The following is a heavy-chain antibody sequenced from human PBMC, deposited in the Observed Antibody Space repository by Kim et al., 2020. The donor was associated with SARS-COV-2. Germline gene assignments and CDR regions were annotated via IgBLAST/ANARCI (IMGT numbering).Heavy chain of an antibody. CDR1: GFTFSSYS. Sequence: GGSLRLSCAASGFTFSSYSMNWVRQAPGKGLEWVSSISSSSSYKYYADSVKGRFTISRDNAKNSLYLQMNSLRAEDTAVYYCARGATLDYWGQGTLVTVSS. D-gene: IGHD3-16*01. J-gene: IGHJ4*02. V-gene: IGHV3-21*01. CDR2: ISSSSSYK. CDR3: ARGATLDY.